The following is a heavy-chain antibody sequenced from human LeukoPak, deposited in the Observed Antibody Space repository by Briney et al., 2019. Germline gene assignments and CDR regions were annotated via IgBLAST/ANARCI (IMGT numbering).Heavy chain of an antibody. CDR1: GGSISSYY. CDR3: ARGLGYAPPDY. J-gene: IGHJ4*02. Sequence: SETLSLTCTVSGGSISSYYWSWIRQPPGKGLEWIGYIYYSGSTNYNPSLKSRLTISIYTSKNQFSLKLSSVTAADTAVYYCARGLGYAPPDYWGQGTLVTVSS. CDR2: IYYSGST. V-gene: IGHV4-59*08. D-gene: IGHD2-8*01.